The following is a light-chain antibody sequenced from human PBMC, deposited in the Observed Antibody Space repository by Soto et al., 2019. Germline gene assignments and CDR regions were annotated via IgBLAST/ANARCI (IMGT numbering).Light chain of an antibody. CDR1: QSVSSSY. J-gene: IGKJ2*01. CDR2: GAS. V-gene: IGKV3-20*01. CDR3: QQYGGSSYT. Sequence: EIVLTQSPGTLSLSPGERATLSCRASQSVSSSYLAWYQQKPGQAPRLLIFGASSRATDIPDRFSGSGSGTDFTITISRLEPEDFAVYYCQQYGGSSYTFGQGTKLQIK.